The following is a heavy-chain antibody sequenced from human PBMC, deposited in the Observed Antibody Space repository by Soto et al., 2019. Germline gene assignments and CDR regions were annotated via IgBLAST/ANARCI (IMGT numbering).Heavy chain of an antibody. CDR2: ISYDGSNK. J-gene: IGHJ4*02. CDR1: GFTFSSYG. Sequence: GGSLRLSCAASGFTFSSYGMHWVRQAPGKGLEWVAVISYDGSNKYYADSVKGRFTISRDNSKNTLYLQMNSLRAEDTAVYYCAKDRVLRYFDWSDFDYWGQGTLVTVSS. D-gene: IGHD3-9*01. CDR3: AKDRVLRYFDWSDFDY. V-gene: IGHV3-30*18.